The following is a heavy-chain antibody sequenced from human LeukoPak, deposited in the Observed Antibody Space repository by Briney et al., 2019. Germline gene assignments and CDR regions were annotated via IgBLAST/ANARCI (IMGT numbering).Heavy chain of an antibody. CDR2: ISAYNGNT. V-gene: IGHV1-18*01. CDR1: GYTFTSYG. Sequence: GASVKVSCKASGYTFTSYGISWVRQAPGQGLEWMGWISAYNGNTNYAQKLQGRVTMTTDTSTSTAYMELRSLRSDDTAVYYCARKSDYDFRFPYYYYGMDVWGQGTTVTVSS. J-gene: IGHJ6*02. D-gene: IGHD3-3*01. CDR3: ARKSDYDFRFPYYYYGMDV.